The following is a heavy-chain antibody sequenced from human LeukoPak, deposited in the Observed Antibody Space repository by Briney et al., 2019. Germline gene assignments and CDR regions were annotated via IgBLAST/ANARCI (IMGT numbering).Heavy chain of an antibody. CDR2: IYYSEST. Sequence: PSETLSLTCTVSGGSISSSSYYWGWIRQPPGKGLEWIGSIYYSESTYYNPSLKSRVTISVDTSKNQFSLMLSSVTAADTAVYYCARDMAAPLRYYFDYWGQGTLVTVSS. CDR1: GGSISSSSYY. CDR3: ARDMAAPLRYYFDY. V-gene: IGHV4-39*07. J-gene: IGHJ4*02. D-gene: IGHD3-10*01.